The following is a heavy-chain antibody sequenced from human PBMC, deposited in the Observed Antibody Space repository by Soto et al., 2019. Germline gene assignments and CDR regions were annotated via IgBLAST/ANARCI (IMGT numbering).Heavy chain of an antibody. D-gene: IGHD2-2*01. Sequence: ASVKVSCKASGYTFTSYYMHWVRQAPGQGLEWMGIINPSGGSTSYAQKFQGRVTMTRDTSTSTVYMELSSLRSEDTAVYYCAREAVPAAIRNNWFDPWGQGTLVTVSS. J-gene: IGHJ5*02. CDR3: AREAVPAAIRNNWFDP. CDR1: GYTFTSYY. CDR2: INPSGGST. V-gene: IGHV1-46*01.